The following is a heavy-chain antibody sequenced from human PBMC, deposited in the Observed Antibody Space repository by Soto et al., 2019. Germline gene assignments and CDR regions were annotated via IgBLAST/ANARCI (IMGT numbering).Heavy chain of an antibody. V-gene: IGHV1-69*13. CDR1: GGTFSSYA. D-gene: IGHD5-12*01. CDR3: ARDSGYDQRDYYYGMDV. Sequence: ASVKVSCKASGGTFSSYAISWVRQAPGQGLEWMGGIIPIFGTANYAQKFQGRVTITADESTSTAYMELSSLRSEDTAVYYCARDSGYDQRDYYYGMDVWGQGTTVTVSS. CDR2: IIPIFGTA. J-gene: IGHJ6*02.